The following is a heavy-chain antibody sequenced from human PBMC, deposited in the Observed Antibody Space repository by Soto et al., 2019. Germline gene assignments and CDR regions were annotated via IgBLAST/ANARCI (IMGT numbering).Heavy chain of an antibody. CDR1: GDSVSSNSAA. CDR2: TYYRSKWYN. V-gene: IGHV6-1*01. CDR3: AREITVVVVAATPIDAFDI. Sequence: PSQTLSLTCAISGDSVSSNSAAWNWIRQSPSRGLEWLGRTYYRSKWYNDYAVSVKSRITINPDTSKNQFSLQLNSVTPEDTAVYYCAREITVVVVAATPIDAFDIWGQGTMVTVSS. D-gene: IGHD2-15*01. J-gene: IGHJ3*02.